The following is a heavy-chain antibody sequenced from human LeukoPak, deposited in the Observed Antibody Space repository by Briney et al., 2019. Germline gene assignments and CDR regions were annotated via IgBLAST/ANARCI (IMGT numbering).Heavy chain of an antibody. Sequence: GSLRLSCAASGFTFSSYWMHWVRQAPGKGLVWVSRINTDGSSTSYADSVKGRFTISRDNAKNTLYLQMNSLRAEDTAVYYCARERRSSSSGKLNPFDPWGQGTLVTVSS. CDR2: INTDGSST. CDR3: ARERRSSSSGKLNPFDP. V-gene: IGHV3-74*01. CDR1: GFTFSSYW. D-gene: IGHD6-6*01. J-gene: IGHJ5*02.